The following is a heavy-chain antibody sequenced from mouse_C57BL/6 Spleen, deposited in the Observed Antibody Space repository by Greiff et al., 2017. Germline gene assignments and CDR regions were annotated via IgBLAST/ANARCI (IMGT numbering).Heavy chain of an antibody. J-gene: IGHJ4*01. V-gene: IGHV1-81*01. D-gene: IGHD2-4*01. Sequence: QVQLQQSGAELARPGASVKLSRKASGYTFTSYGISWVKQRTGQGLEWIGEIYPRSGNTYYNEKFKGKATLTADKSSSTAYMELRSLTSEDSAVYFCARQVYYDYDADAMDYWGQGTSVTVSS. CDR1: GYTFTSYG. CDR3: ARQVYYDYDADAMDY. CDR2: IYPRSGNT.